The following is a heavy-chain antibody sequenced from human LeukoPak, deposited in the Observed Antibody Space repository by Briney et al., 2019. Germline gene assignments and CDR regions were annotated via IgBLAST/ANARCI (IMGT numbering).Heavy chain of an antibody. CDR1: GFIISHYE. J-gene: IGHJ4*02. Sequence: GGSLRLSCAASGFIISHYELNWVRQAPGKGPEWVSYISSSGRTIYYADSMKGRFTISRDNAKNSLYLQMNSLRAEDTAVYYCVGWFGELVRWGQGTLVTVSS. V-gene: IGHV3-48*03. CDR2: ISSSGRTI. CDR3: VGWFGELVR. D-gene: IGHD3-10*01.